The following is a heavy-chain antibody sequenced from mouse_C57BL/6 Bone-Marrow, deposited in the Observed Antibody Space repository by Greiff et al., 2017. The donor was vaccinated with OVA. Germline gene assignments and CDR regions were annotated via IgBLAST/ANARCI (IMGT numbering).Heavy chain of an antibody. CDR2: IYPRSGNT. V-gene: IGHV1-81*01. Sequence: VNVVESGAELARPGASVKLSCKASGYTFTSYGISWVKQRTGQGLEWIGEIYPRSGNTYYNEKFKGKATLTADKSSSTAYMELRSLTSEDSAVYFCASGSGSSFYYFDYWGQGTTLTVSS. CDR3: ASGSGSSFYYFDY. CDR1: GYTFTSYG. D-gene: IGHD1-1*01. J-gene: IGHJ2*01.